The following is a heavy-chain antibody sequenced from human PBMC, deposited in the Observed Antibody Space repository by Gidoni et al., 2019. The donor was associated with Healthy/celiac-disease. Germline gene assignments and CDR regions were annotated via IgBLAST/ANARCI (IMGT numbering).Heavy chain of an antibody. CDR3: ARHSGYYGSGSYLMDY. CDR1: GDSIISSNYY. V-gene: IGHV4-39*01. D-gene: IGHD3-10*01. J-gene: IGHJ4*02. CDR2: IYYSGST. Sequence: QLLLQESGPGLVKPSETLSLTCAVSGDSIISSNYYWGWIRQPPGKGLEWIGTIYYSGSTYYNPSLKSRVTISVDTSKNQFSLKLSSVTAADTAVYYCARHSGYYGSGSYLMDYWGQGTLVTVSS.